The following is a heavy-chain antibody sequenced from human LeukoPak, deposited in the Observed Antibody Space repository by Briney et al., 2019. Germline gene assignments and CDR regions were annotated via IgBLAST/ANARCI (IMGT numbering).Heavy chain of an antibody. CDR3: ARLFPGDTSGYGHFDY. D-gene: IGHD3-22*01. CDR1: RGSISRYY. Sequence: SETLSLTCSVSRGSISRYYWSWIRQPPGKGLEWIGHISYNGIAKYDPSLEGRVTISIETSKNQFSLRMTSLTAADTAVYFCARLFPGDTSGYGHFDYWGQGMLVTVSS. J-gene: IGHJ4*02. V-gene: IGHV4-59*01. CDR2: ISYNGIA.